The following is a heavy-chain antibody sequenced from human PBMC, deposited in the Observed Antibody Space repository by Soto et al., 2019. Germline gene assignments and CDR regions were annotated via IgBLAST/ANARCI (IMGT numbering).Heavy chain of an antibody. Sequence: GGSLRLSCAASGFTFSSYAMSWVRQAPGKGLEWVSAISGSGGSTYYADSVKGRFIISRDNSKNTLYLQMNSLRAEDTAVYYCAKDRASSSSRAEYFQHWGQGTLVTVSS. CDR1: GFTFSSYA. J-gene: IGHJ1*01. CDR3: AKDRASSSSRAEYFQH. V-gene: IGHV3-23*01. D-gene: IGHD6-6*01. CDR2: ISGSGGST.